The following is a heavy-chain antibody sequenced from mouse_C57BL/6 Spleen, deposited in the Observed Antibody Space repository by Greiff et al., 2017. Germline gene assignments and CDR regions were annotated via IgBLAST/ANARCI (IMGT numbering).Heavy chain of an antibody. V-gene: IGHV1-82*01. CDR3: ASSYYYGSSFWYFDV. Sequence: QVQLQQSGPELVKPGASVKISCKASGYAFSSSWMNWVKQRPGKGLEWIGRIDPGDGDTNYNGKFKGKATLTADKSSSTAYMQLSSLTSEDSAVYFCASSYYYGSSFWYFDVWGTGTTVTVSS. CDR1: GYAFSSSW. CDR2: IDPGDGDT. D-gene: IGHD1-1*01. J-gene: IGHJ1*03.